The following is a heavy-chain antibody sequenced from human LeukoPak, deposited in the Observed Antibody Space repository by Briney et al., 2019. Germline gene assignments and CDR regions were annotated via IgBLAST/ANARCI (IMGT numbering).Heavy chain of an antibody. Sequence: SETLSLTCTVSGGSISSYYWSWIRQPPGKGLEWIGYIYYSGNTYYSPSLKSRVTISVDTSKNQFSLKLSSVTAADTAVYYCARDLSASGSYAFDIWGQGTMVTVSS. D-gene: IGHD3-3*01. CDR2: IYYSGNT. V-gene: IGHV4-59*12. CDR1: GGSISSYY. CDR3: ARDLSASGSYAFDI. J-gene: IGHJ3*02.